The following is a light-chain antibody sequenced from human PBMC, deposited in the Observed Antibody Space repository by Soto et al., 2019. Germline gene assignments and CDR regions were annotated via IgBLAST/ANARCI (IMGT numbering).Light chain of an antibody. CDR3: QQHGSTDT. V-gene: IGKV3-20*01. CDR1: QSVSNNY. CDR2: GAS. Sequence: EIVLTQSPGTLSLSPGERATLSCRASQSVSNNYLAWYQQKPGQAPRLLIYGASNRATGIPDRFSGSGPGTDFTLTISRLEPEDFAMYYCQQHGSTDTFGQGTKVDIK. J-gene: IGKJ1*01.